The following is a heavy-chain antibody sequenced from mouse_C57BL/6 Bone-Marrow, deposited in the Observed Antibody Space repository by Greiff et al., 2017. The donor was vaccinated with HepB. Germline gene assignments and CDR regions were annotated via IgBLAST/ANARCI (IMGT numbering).Heavy chain of an antibody. CDR1: GFNIKNTY. Sequence: EVQLVESVAELVRPGASVKLSCTASGFNIKNTYMHWVKQRPEQGLEWIGRIDPANGNTKYAPKFQGKATITADTSSNTAYLQLSSLTSEDTAIYYCAITTVVAPDWYFDVWGTGTTVTVSS. J-gene: IGHJ1*03. CDR2: IDPANGNT. D-gene: IGHD1-1*01. V-gene: IGHV14-3*01. CDR3: AITTVVAPDWYFDV.